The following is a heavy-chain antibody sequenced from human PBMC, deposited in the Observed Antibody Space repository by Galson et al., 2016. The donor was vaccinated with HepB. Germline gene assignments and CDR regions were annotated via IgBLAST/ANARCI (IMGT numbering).Heavy chain of an antibody. Sequence: SLRLSCAASGFTFSTYSIHWVRQAPGKGLEWISFISSSSSYRNYADSVKGRFTISRDNDRNSLYLQMNSLTAEDTAVYYCARDQKVGAGFDAFDIWGQGTMVTVSS. CDR1: GFTFSTYS. CDR2: ISSSSSYR. CDR3: ARDQKVGAGFDAFDI. V-gene: IGHV3-21*05. J-gene: IGHJ3*02. D-gene: IGHD1-26*01.